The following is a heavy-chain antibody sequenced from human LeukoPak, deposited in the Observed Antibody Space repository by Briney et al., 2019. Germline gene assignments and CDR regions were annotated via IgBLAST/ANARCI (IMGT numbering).Heavy chain of an antibody. CDR2: ISFDGSNK. CDR1: GFTFSSSA. D-gene: IGHD3-16*01. Sequence: GGSLRLSCAASGFTFSSSALHWVRQAPGMGLEWVAVISFDGSNKYYADSVKGRFTISRDNAKNSLYLQMSNLRAEDTAVYFCARGGGLDVWGQGATVTVSS. V-gene: IGHV3-30*04. J-gene: IGHJ6*02. CDR3: ARGGGLDV.